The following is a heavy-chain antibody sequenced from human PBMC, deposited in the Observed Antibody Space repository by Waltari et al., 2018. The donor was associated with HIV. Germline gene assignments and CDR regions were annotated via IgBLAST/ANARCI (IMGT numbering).Heavy chain of an antibody. J-gene: IGHJ4*02. CDR3: ARALTNFGGF. D-gene: IGHD4-17*01. CDR2: ISSGSSFI. V-gene: IGHV3-21*01. CDR1: GFTFSSFS. Sequence: EVQLVESGGGLVKPGGSLRLSCAGSGFTFSSFSMNWVRQAPGEGVEWGASISSGSSFIDYADCGKGRFTISRDNAKNSLYLQMKSLRVEDTALYYCARALTNFGGFWGQGTLVTVSS.